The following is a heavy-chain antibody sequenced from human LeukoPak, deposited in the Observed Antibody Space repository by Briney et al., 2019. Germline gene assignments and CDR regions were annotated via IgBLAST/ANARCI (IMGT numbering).Heavy chain of an antibody. Sequence: GASVKVSCKASGGTFSSYAISWVRQAPGQGLEWMGGIIPIFGTANYAQKFQGRVTITADESTSTAYMELSSLRSEDTAVYYCAATKEIAVAGRTLSYFDYWGQGTLVTVSS. CDR1: GGTFSSYA. CDR2: IIPIFGTA. V-gene: IGHV1-69*13. D-gene: IGHD6-19*01. CDR3: AATKEIAVAGRTLSYFDY. J-gene: IGHJ4*02.